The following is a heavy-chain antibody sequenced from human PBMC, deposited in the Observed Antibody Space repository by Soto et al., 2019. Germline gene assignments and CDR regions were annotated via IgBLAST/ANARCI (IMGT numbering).Heavy chain of an antibody. D-gene: IGHD3-22*01. V-gene: IGHV1-18*04. CDR1: GYSFTGYY. J-gene: IGHJ4*02. Sequence: ASVKVSCKSSGYSFTGYYITWVRQAPGQGLEWMGWISAYNAITNSAQQFQGRVTMTIDTSTSTAYMELRSLTSDDTAVYYCARAKDYYDRRGHHDYWGQGTRVTVSS. CDR2: ISAYNAIT. CDR3: ARAKDYYDRRGHHDY.